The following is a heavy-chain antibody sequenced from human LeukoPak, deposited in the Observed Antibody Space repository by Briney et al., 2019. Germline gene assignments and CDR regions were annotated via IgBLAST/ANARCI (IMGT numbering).Heavy chain of an antibody. CDR3: ARSATVTTGYFDY. D-gene: IGHD4-17*01. V-gene: IGHV4-39*07. Sequence: KPSETLSLTCSVSGGSISSSGHYWGWIRQSPEKGLDWIGSIYSNGNTYYNPSVKSRVTISVDTSKNQFSRKLTSVTAAETAVYYCARSATVTTGYFDYWGQGALVTVSS. CDR2: IYSNGNT. J-gene: IGHJ4*02. CDR1: GGSISSSGHY.